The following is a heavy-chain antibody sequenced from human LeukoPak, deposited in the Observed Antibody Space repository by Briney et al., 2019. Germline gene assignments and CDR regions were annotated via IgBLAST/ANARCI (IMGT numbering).Heavy chain of an antibody. J-gene: IGHJ4*02. CDR3: AKGLGDRGDYVDY. CDR1: GFTFSSYG. D-gene: IGHD3-16*01. Sequence: PGGSLRLSCAASGFTFSSYGMHWVRQAPGKGLEWVAVISYDGSNKYYADSVKGRSTISRDNSKNTLYLQMNSLRAEDTAVYYCAKGLGDRGDYVDYWGQGTLVTVSS. CDR2: ISYDGSNK. V-gene: IGHV3-30*18.